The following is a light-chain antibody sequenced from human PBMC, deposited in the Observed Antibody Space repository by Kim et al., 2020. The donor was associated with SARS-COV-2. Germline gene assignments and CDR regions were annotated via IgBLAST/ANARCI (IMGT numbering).Light chain of an antibody. CDR2: DVS. J-gene: IGKJ5*01. CDR3: QQRSNLIT. Sequence: YLSPGERATLSCRASQSVSSYLAWYQQNPGQALRLLIYDVSSRATGIPARFSGSGSGTDFTLTISSLEPEDFAVYYCQQRSNLITFGQGTRLEIK. CDR1: QSVSSY. V-gene: IGKV3-11*01.